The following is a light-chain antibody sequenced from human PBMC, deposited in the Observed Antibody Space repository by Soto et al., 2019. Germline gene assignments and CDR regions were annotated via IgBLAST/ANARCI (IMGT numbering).Light chain of an antibody. V-gene: IGKV3-11*01. CDR1: QSLSTY. CDR2: DAS. CDR3: QRSRT. J-gene: IGKJ1*01. Sequence: EVVLTQSPATLSLSPGERATLSCRASQSLSTYLAWYQQKPGQAPRLVMYDASNRASGIPARFSGSGSGTDFTLTISRLEPEDVAVYYCQRSRTFGQGTKVEI.